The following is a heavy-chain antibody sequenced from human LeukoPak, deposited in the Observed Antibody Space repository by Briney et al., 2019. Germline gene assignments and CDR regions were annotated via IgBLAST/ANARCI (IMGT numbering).Heavy chain of an antibody. J-gene: IGHJ4*02. CDR2: INPDSGGT. CDR1: RYTLTGYY. Sequence: ASVKVSCKASRYTLTGYYMHWVRQAPGQGLEWMGCINPDSGGTNYAQKLEGRVTMTRDTPSSTTYMELSRLRTDDTSDYYCAREAGGMTTVTHFDYWGQGTLVTVSS. CDR3: AREAGGMTTVTHFDY. V-gene: IGHV1-2*02. D-gene: IGHD4-17*01.